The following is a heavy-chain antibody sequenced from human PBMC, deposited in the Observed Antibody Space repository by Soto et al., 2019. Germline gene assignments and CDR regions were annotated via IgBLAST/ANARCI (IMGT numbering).Heavy chain of an antibody. CDR2: ISSSSSTI. V-gene: IGHV3-48*01. Sequence: GGSLRLSCAASGFTFSSYSMNWVRQAPGKGLEWVSYISSSSSTIYYADSVKGRFTISRDNAKNSLYLQMNSLRAEDTAVYYCARVVVGELSSFDYWGQGTLVTVSS. D-gene: IGHD3-16*02. J-gene: IGHJ4*02. CDR1: GFTFSSYS. CDR3: ARVVVGELSSFDY.